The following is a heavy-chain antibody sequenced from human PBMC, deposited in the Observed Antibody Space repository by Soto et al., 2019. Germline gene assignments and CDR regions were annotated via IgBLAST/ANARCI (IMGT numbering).Heavy chain of an antibody. CDR1: GFTFDDYA. D-gene: IGHD2-2*01. J-gene: IGHJ6*03. Sequence: EVQLVESGGGLVQPGRSLRLSYAASGFTFDDYAMHWVRQAPGKGLEWVSGISWNSGSIGYADSVKGRFTISRDNAKNSLYLQMNSLRAEDTALYYCAKDAAYCSSTSCYHAYYYYYMDVWGKGTTVTVSS. CDR3: AKDAAYCSSTSCYHAYYYYYMDV. V-gene: IGHV3-9*01. CDR2: ISWNSGSI.